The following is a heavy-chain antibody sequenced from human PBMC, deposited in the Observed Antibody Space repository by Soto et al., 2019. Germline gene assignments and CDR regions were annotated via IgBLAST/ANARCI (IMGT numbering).Heavy chain of an antibody. J-gene: IGHJ6*02. Sequence: GGSVRLSCAASGFTFSSYDMHWVRQATGKGLEWVSAIGTAGDTYYPGSVKGRFAISRENAKNSLYLQMNSLRAGDTAFYYCARDRSIAARTGNYYYATDVPGQGSPVTVSS. V-gene: IGHV3-13*01. CDR3: ARDRSIAARTGNYYYATDV. CDR2: IGTAGDT. CDR1: GFTFSSYD. D-gene: IGHD6-6*01.